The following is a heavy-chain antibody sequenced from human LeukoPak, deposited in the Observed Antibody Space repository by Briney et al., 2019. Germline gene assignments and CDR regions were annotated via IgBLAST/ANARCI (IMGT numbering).Heavy chain of an antibody. J-gene: IGHJ3*02. CDR2: ISSSSSTI. CDR3: ARDRYYYGSGGHDAFDI. Sequence: GGSLRLSCAASGFTFSSYSMNWVRQAPGKGLEWVSYISSSSSTIYYADSVKGRLTISRDNAKNSLYLQMNSLRAEDTAVYYCARDRYYYGSGGHDAFDIWGQGTMVTVSS. D-gene: IGHD3-10*01. CDR1: GFTFSSYS. V-gene: IGHV3-48*01.